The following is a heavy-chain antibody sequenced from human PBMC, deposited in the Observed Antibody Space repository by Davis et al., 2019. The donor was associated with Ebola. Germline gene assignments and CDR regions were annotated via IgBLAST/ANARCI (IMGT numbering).Heavy chain of an antibody. CDR2: IWYDGSNK. CDR3: AREGVYCSGGSCYSYNWFDP. V-gene: IGHV3-33*01. Sequence: PGGSLRLSCAASGFTFSSYGMHWVRQAPGKGLEWVAVIWYDGSNKYYADSVKGRFTISRDNSKNTLYLQMNSLRAEDTAVYYCAREGVYCSGGSCYSYNWFDPWGQGTLVTVSS. D-gene: IGHD2-15*01. J-gene: IGHJ5*02. CDR1: GFTFSSYG.